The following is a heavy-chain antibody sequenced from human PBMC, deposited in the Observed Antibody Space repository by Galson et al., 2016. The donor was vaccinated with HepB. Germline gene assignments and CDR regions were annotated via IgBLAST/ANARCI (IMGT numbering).Heavy chain of an antibody. CDR2: INPSDGRL. J-gene: IGHJ4*02. V-gene: IGHV1-46*01. Sequence: SVKVSCKASSYIFTTYYIHWVRQAPGQGLEWMGIINPSDGRLKYAQKFQDRVTMTRDTSTSTVYMGLSRLRPEDTAVYYCARVHRHFAESGPLFLDPHFDSWGQGTLVTVSS. CDR3: ARVHRHFAESGPLFLDPHFDS. D-gene: IGHD3-3*01. CDR1: SYIFTTYY.